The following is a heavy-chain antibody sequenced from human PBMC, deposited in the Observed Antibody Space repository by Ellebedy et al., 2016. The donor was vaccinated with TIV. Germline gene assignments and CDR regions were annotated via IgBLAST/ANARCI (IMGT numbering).Heavy chain of an antibody. CDR2: LSYSGDT. CDR1: GGSSGTYY. Sequence: MPSETLSLTCAVSGGSSGTYYWGWIRQPPGKGLEWIGTLSYSGDTNYNPSLKSRVTMFVDTSKSQFSLILTSVTAADTAVYYCARDHYNFYWYKYWGQGTLVTVSS. J-gene: IGHJ4*02. D-gene: IGHD1/OR15-1a*01. CDR3: ARDHYNFYWYKY. V-gene: IGHV4-39*02.